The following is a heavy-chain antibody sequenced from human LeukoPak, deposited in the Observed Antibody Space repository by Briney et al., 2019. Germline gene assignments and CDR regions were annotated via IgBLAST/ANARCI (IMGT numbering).Heavy chain of an antibody. Sequence: ASVKVSCKASGYTFTSYAMHWVRQAPGQRLEWMGWINAGNGNTKYSQEFQGRVTITRDTSTSTAYMELSSLRSEDMAVYYCARSYCSGGSSYSIFDYWGQGTLVTVSS. CDR1: GYTFTSYA. CDR2: INAGNGNT. V-gene: IGHV1-3*03. D-gene: IGHD2-15*01. J-gene: IGHJ4*02. CDR3: ARSYCSGGSSYSIFDY.